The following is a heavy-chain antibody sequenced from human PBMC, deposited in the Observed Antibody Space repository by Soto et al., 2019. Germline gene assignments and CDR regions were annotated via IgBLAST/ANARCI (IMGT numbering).Heavy chain of an antibody. CDR2: ISYDGSNK. V-gene: IGHV3-30-3*01. J-gene: IGHJ2*01. D-gene: IGHD3-10*01. CDR1: GFTFSSYA. Sequence: GGSLRLSCAASGFTFSSYAMHWVRQAPGKGLEWVAVISYDGSNKYYADSVKGRFTISRDNSKNTLCLQMNSLRAEDTAVYYCASHYYGSGSPSYWYFDLWGRGTLVTVSS. CDR3: ASHYYGSGSPSYWYFDL.